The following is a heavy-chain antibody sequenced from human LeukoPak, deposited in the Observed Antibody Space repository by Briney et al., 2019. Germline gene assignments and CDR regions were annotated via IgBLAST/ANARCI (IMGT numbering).Heavy chain of an antibody. Sequence: SVKVSCKASGGTFSSYAISWVRRAPGQGLEWMGGIIPIFGTANYAQKFQGRVTITADESTSTAYMELSSLRSEDTAVYYCARDGLHIAAADPYYFDYWGQGTLVTVSS. V-gene: IGHV1-69*01. D-gene: IGHD6-13*01. J-gene: IGHJ4*02. CDR2: IIPIFGTA. CDR1: GGTFSSYA. CDR3: ARDGLHIAAADPYYFDY.